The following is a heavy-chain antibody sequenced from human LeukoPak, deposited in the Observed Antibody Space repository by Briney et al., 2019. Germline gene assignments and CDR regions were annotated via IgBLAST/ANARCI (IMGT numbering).Heavy chain of an antibody. CDR3: GRDYYYTSGTPNFDI. Sequence: GGSLRLSCAASGFTFSSYSMNWVRQAPGKGLEWVSTISGTGGNTYYADSVKGRFTISRDNFKNTLYLQMNSLRAEDTAVYYCGRDYYYTSGTPNFDIWGLGTMVTVSS. V-gene: IGHV3-23*01. CDR2: ISGTGGNT. D-gene: IGHD3-10*01. CDR1: GFTFSSYS. J-gene: IGHJ3*02.